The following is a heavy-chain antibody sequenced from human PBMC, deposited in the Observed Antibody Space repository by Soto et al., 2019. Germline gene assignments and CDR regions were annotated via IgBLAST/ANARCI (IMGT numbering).Heavy chain of an antibody. Sequence: SETLSLTCAVYGGSFSGYYWSWIRQPPGKGLEWIGEINHSGSTNYNPSLKSRVTISVDTSKNQFSLKLSSVTAADTAVYYCAIPWRVRGVIKNYYYYGMDVWGQGXTVTVYS. CDR1: GGSFSGYY. V-gene: IGHV4-34*01. D-gene: IGHD3-10*01. CDR3: AIPWRVRGVIKNYYYYGMDV. CDR2: INHSGST. J-gene: IGHJ6*02.